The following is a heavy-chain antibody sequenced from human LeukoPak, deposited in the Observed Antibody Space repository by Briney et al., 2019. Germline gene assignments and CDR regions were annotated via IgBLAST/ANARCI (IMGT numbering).Heavy chain of an antibody. D-gene: IGHD2-15*01. CDR1: GGTFSSYT. Sequence: SVKVSWKASGGTFSSYTISWVRQAPGQGLEWMARIIPILGIANYAQKFQGRVTITADKSTSTAYMELSSLRSEDTAVYYCARDQGYCSGGSCSDWFDPWGQGTLVTVSS. CDR2: IIPILGIA. V-gene: IGHV1-69*04. J-gene: IGHJ5*02. CDR3: ARDQGYCSGGSCSDWFDP.